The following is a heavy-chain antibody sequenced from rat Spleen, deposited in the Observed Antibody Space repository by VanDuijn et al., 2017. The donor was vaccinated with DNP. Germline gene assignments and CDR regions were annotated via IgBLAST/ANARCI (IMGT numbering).Heavy chain of an antibody. CDR1: GFTFSDYN. Sequence: EVQLVASGGGLVQPGRSLKLSCAASGFTFSDYNMAWVRQAPKKGLEWVATIMYEESRTYYRDSVKGRFTISRDNAKSTLYLQMDSLRSEDSATYYCVTYRNYYCGDYCGQGVMVTVSS. CDR2: IMYEESRT. J-gene: IGHJ2*01. V-gene: IGHV5S10*01. CDR3: VTYRNYYCGDY. D-gene: IGHD1-1*01.